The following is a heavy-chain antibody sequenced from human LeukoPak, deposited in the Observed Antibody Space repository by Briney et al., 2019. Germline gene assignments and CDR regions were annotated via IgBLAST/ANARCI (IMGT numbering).Heavy chain of an antibody. J-gene: IGHJ6*03. CDR2: ISAYNGNT. Sequence: ASVKVSCKASGYTFTSYGISWVRQAPGQGLEWMGWISAYNGNTNYAQKLQGRVTMTTDTSTSTAYMELRSLRSDDTAVYYCARTNYYGSGSYYNVDGSRYYYYMDVWGKGTTVTVSS. CDR3: ARTNYYGSGSYYNVDGSRYYYYMDV. V-gene: IGHV1-18*01. D-gene: IGHD3-10*01. CDR1: GYTFTSYG.